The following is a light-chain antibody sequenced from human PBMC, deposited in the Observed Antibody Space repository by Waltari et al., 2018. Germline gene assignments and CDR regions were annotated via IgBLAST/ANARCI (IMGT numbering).Light chain of an antibody. Sequence: QSVLTQPPSASGTPGQRVTISCSGSRSNIGSNYVYWYQQLPGTAPKLLMYENDQRPSGVPDRVAGSKSGTSASLAISGLRSEDEADFYCVAWDDRLYGYVFGTGTKVTVL. CDR2: END. J-gene: IGLJ1*01. V-gene: IGLV1-47*01. CDR1: RSNIGSNY. CDR3: VAWDDRLYGYV.